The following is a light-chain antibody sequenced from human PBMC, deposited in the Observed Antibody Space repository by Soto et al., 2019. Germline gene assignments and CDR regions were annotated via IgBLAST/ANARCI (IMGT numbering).Light chain of an antibody. Sequence: DIQLTQSPSSLSASVGDRITITCRASQSISTYLNWYQQKPGEAPTLLVYDSSTLQSGVPSLFSGSGFGAEFTLTVSSLQPEDFATYYCQQSYSNPTWTFGQGTKVEIK. CDR2: DSS. CDR1: QSISTY. V-gene: IGKV1-39*01. CDR3: QQSYSNPTWT. J-gene: IGKJ1*01.